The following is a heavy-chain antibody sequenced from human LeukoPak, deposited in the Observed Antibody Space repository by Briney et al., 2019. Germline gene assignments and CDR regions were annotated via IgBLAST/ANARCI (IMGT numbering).Heavy chain of an antibody. CDR3: ATWRSGSGSHHGGYYFDH. CDR1: GYTLTELS. J-gene: IGHJ4*02. D-gene: IGHD3-10*01. CDR2: VDPEDGET. Sequence: GAAVRVSCKVSGYTLTELSMHWVRQAPGKGGEWMGGVDPEDGETIYAQKFQGRVTMTEDTSTDTAYMELSSLRSEDTAVYYCATWRSGSGSHHGGYYFDHWGQGTLVTVSS. V-gene: IGHV1-24*01.